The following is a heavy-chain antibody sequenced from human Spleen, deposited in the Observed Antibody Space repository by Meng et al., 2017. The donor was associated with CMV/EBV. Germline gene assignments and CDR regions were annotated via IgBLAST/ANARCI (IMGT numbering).Heavy chain of an antibody. V-gene: IGHV4-34*01. CDR3: ARDYYDSNGYIN. CDR2: INHSGKT. D-gene: IGHD3-22*01. J-gene: IGHJ4*02. CDR1: GGSFSGYQ. Sequence: LPCPVHGGSFSGYQYSWIRQPPGKGLEWIGEINHSGKTNYNPSLKSRVTISVDTSKNQISLRLTYVTAADTAVYYCARDYYDSNGYINWGQGTLVTVSS.